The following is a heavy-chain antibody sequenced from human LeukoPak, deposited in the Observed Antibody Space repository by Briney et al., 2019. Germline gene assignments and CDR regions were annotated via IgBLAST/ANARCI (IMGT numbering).Heavy chain of an antibody. J-gene: IGHJ6*02. CDR1: GSTFSSHT. V-gene: IGHV3-48*04. CDR2: ISSTSSVI. Sequence: PGGSLRLSCAASGSTFSSHTMNWVRQAPGKGLEWISYISSTSSVIYYADSVKGRFAISRDNAKNSLYLQMSSLRAEDTAVYYCATESFSYHNYYGMDVWGQGTTVTVSS. CDR3: ATESFSYHNYYGMDV.